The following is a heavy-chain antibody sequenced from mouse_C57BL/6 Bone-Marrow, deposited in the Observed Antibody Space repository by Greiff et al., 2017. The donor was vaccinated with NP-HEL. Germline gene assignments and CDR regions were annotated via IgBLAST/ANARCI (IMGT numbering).Heavy chain of an antibody. CDR2: IYPGDGDT. J-gene: IGHJ1*03. Sequence: QVQLQQSGAELVKPGASVKISCKASGYAFSSYWMNWVKQRPGKGLEWIGQIYPGDGDTNYNGKFKGKATLTADKSSSTAYMQLSSLTSEDSAVYFCARSPYYYGSSSWYFDVWGTGTTVTVSS. CDR3: ARSPYYYGSSSWYFDV. V-gene: IGHV1-80*01. D-gene: IGHD1-1*01. CDR1: GYAFSSYW.